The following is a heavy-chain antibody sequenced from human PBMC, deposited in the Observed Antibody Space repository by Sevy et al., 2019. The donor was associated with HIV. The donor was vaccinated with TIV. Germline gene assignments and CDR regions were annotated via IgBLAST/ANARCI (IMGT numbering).Heavy chain of an antibody. D-gene: IGHD2-8*01. J-gene: IGHJ4*02. V-gene: IGHV3-23*01. CDR3: AREGCTKPHDY. CDR2: LSFGCGEI. CDR1: GFTFSKYS. Sequence: CGCLRLSCAASGFTFSKYSMSWVRQPPGKGLERVSTLSFGCGEINYADSVKGRFTISRDNSKSSVYLQMNNLRPEDTAVHYCAREGCTKPHDYWGQGTLVAVSS.